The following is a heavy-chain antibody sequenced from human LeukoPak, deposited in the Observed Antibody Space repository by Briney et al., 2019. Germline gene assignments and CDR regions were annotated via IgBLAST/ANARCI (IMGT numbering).Heavy chain of an antibody. V-gene: IGHV1-18*04. CDR1: GYTFTSYG. CDR3: ARGFGSGSKRYYYYYYGMDV. Sequence: ASVKVSCKASGYTFTSYGISWVRRAPGQGLEWMGWISAYNGNTNYAQKLQGRVTMTTDTSTSTAYMELRSLRSDDTAVYYCARGFGSGSKRYYYYYYGMDVWGKGTTVTVSS. J-gene: IGHJ6*04. D-gene: IGHD3-10*01. CDR2: ISAYNGNT.